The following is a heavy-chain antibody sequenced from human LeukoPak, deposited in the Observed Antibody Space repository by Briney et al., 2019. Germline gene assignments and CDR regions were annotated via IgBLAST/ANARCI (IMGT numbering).Heavy chain of an antibody. V-gene: IGHV5-51*01. CDR1: GSSFTSYW. CDR2: IYPGDSDT. D-gene: IGHD2-2*02. CDR3: ARHRRAPRPAAISAEYFQH. Sequence: GESLKISCKGSGSSFTSYWIGWVRQMPGKGLEWMGIIYPGDSDTRNSPSFQGQVTISADKSISTAYLQWSSLKASDTAMYYCARHRRAPRPAAISAEYFQHWGQGTLVTVSS. J-gene: IGHJ1*01.